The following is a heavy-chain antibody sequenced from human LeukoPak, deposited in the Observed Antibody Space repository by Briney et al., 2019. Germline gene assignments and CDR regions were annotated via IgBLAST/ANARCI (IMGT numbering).Heavy chain of an antibody. J-gene: IGHJ4*02. CDR2: ITSGGDYI. CDR3: ARGHYDVLAASYKWTPNY. V-gene: IGHV3-21*01. D-gene: IGHD3-9*01. CDR1: GFTFNTFN. Sequence: GGSLRLSCAASGFTFNTFNMNWVRQAPGKGLEWVSSITSGGDYIYYADSVKGRFTTSRDNAKNSLSLQLNSLRVEDTAVYYCARGHYDVLAASYKWTPNYWGQGTLVTASS.